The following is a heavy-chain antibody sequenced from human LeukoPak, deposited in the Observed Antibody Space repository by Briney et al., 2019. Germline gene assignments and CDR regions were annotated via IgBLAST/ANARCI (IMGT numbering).Heavy chain of an antibody. D-gene: IGHD3-22*01. Sequence: GGSLRLSCAASGLTVSRSYMIWVRQAPGKGLEWVSIIYGGGNTYYADSVKGRFTISRDNSKNTLYLQMNRLRAEDTAVYYCARIFNSYDSSGYLDYGGQGPLVTVSS. J-gene: IGHJ4*02. CDR2: IYGGGNT. CDR1: GLTVSRSY. CDR3: ARIFNSYDSSGYLDY. V-gene: IGHV3-66*01.